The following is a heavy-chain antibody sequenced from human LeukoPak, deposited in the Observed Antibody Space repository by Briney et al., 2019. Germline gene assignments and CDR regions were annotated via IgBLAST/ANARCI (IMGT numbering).Heavy chain of an antibody. J-gene: IGHJ4*02. CDR1: GYTFTSYG. D-gene: IGHD3-22*01. V-gene: IGHV1-18*01. Sequence: ASVKVSCKASGYTFTSYGISWVRQAPGQGLEWMGWISAYNGNTNYSQKLQGRVTMTTDTSTSTAYMELRSLRSDDPAVYYCARCDSSGYYGTPFDYWGQGTLVTVSS. CDR2: ISAYNGNT. CDR3: ARCDSSGYYGTPFDY.